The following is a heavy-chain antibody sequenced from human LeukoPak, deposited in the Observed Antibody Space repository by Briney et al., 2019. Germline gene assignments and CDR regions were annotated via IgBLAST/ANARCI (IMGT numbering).Heavy chain of an antibody. CDR3: ARARWEWELHFDL. Sequence: GGSLRLSCAASGFTFSSYAMHWVRQAPGKGLEWVAIISYDGSNKYYADSVKGRFTISRDNSKNTLSLQMNSLRAEDTAVYYCARARWEWELHFDLWGRGTLVIVSS. D-gene: IGHD1-26*01. CDR2: ISYDGSNK. J-gene: IGHJ2*01. CDR1: GFTFSSYA. V-gene: IGHV3-30*01.